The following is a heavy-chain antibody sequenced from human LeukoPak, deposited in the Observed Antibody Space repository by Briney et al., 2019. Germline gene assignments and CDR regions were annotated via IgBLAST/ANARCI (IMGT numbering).Heavy chain of an antibody. J-gene: IGHJ4*02. CDR3: AKYGAPYDFWSGYYVYFDY. V-gene: IGHV3-23*01. CDR2: ISGSGGST. Sequence: PGGPLRLSCAASGFTFSSYAMSWVRQAPGKGLEWVSAISGSGGSTYYADSVKGRFTISRDNSKNTLYLQMNSLRAEDTAVYYCAKYGAPYDFWSGYYVYFDYWGQGTLVTVSS. CDR1: GFTFSSYA. D-gene: IGHD3-3*01.